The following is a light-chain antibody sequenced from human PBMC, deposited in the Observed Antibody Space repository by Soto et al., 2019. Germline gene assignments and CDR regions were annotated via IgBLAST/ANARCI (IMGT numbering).Light chain of an antibody. CDR3: QSFDKYLSAVV. CDR1: SSNIGAGYY. CDR2: GHT. J-gene: IGLJ2*01. Sequence: QAVLTQPPSVSGAPGQRVTISCTGTSSNIGAGYYVHWYQQVPGTAPKLLIYGHTNRPSGVPDRFSGSKSGTSASLAISGLQAEDEADYYCQSFDKYLSAVVFGGGTKLTVL. V-gene: IGLV1-40*01.